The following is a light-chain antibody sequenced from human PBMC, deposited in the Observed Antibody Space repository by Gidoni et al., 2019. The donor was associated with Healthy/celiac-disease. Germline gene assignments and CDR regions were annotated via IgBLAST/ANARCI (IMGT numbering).Light chain of an antibody. CDR1: QSVKSNY. J-gene: IGKJ4*01. CDR3: QQYTNSLT. V-gene: IGKV3-20*01. CDR2: GAS. Sequence: EIVLTQSPDTLSLSPGERATLSCRASQSVKSNYLAWYQQKPGQAPRRLISGASIRATGIPDRFSGSGSGTDFTLTISRLEPEDFAVYYCQQYTNSLTFGGGTKVEIK.